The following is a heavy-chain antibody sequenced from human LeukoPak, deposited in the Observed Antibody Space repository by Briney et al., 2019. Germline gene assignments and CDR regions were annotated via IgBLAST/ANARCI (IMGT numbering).Heavy chain of an antibody. V-gene: IGHV4-34*01. CDR1: GGSFSGYY. CDR3: ARDRYGGYGDY. J-gene: IGHJ4*02. CDR2: INHSGST. Sequence: KPSETLSLTCAVYGGSFSGYYWSWIRQPPGKGLEWIGEINHSGSTNYNPSLKSRVTISVDTSKNQFSLKLSSVTAADTAVYYRARDRYGGYGDYGGQGTVVTVS. D-gene: IGHD5-18*01.